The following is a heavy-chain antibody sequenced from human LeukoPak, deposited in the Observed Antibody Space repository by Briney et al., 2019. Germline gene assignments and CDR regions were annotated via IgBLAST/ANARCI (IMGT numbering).Heavy chain of an antibody. Sequence: GGSLRLSCIASGFTFSSYEMDWVRRAPGKGLEWVSYIGSSGGSRYYADSVKGRFTTSRDNAKNSLYLQMNSLRAEDTAVYYCAREDGDAFDVWGQGTMVTVSS. CDR1: GFTFSSYE. V-gene: IGHV3-48*03. CDR3: AREDGDAFDV. J-gene: IGHJ3*01. CDR2: IGSSGGSR. D-gene: IGHD5-24*01.